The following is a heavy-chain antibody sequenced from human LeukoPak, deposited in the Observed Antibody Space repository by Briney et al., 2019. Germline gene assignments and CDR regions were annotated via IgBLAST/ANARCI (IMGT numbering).Heavy chain of an antibody. D-gene: IGHD6-13*01. J-gene: IGHJ4*02. V-gene: IGHV4-59*12. CDR2: ISSSGTA. Sequence: SETLSLTCSVSGDSLSGNYWGWIRQPPGKGLECVGYISSSGTAYNPSLKSRLTISIDTSKNQFSLKLSSVTAADTAVYYCARGPVYSSSWYDYWGQGTLVTVSS. CDR1: GDSLSGNY. CDR3: ARGPVYSSSWYDY.